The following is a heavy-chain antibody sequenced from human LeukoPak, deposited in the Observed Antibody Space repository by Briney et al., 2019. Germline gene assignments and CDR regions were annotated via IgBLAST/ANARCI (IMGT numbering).Heavy chain of an antibody. J-gene: IGHJ4*02. CDR2: IYYSGST. V-gene: IGHV4-39*01. CDR1: GGSISSSSYY. CDR3: ARHPRGITFGGVIVSFDY. D-gene: IGHD3-16*02. Sequence: SETLSLTCTVSGGSISSSSYYWGWIRQPPGKGLEWIGSIYYSGSTYYNPSLESRVTISVDTSKNQFSLKLSSVTAADTAVYYCARHPRGITFGGVIVSFDYWGQGTLVTVSS.